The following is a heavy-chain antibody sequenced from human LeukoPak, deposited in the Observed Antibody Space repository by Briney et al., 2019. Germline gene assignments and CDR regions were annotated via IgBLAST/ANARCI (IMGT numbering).Heavy chain of an antibody. CDR2: MNPNSGNT. CDR3: ARFLVDTAMVFDY. V-gene: IGHV1-8*01. CDR1: GYTFTSYD. J-gene: IGHJ4*02. D-gene: IGHD5-18*01. Sequence: ASVKVSCKASGYTFTSYDINWVRQATGQGLEWMGWMNPNSGNTGYAQKFQGRVTMTRNTSISTAYMELSSLRSEDTAVYYCARFLVDTAMVFDYWGQGTLVTVSS.